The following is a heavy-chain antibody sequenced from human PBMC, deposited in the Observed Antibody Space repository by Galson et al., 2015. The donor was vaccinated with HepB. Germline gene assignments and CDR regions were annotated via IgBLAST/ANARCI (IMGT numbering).Heavy chain of an antibody. CDR3: ASHWGNIVVVPAAPDLAAFDI. J-gene: IGHJ3*02. CDR2: IIPILGIA. D-gene: IGHD2-2*01. Sequence: SVKVSCKASGGTFSSYTISWVRQAPGQGLEWMGRIIPILGIANYAQKFQGRVTITADKSTSTAYMELSSLRSEDTAVYYCASHWGNIVVVPAAPDLAAFDIWGQGTMVTVSS. CDR1: GGTFSSYT. V-gene: IGHV1-69*02.